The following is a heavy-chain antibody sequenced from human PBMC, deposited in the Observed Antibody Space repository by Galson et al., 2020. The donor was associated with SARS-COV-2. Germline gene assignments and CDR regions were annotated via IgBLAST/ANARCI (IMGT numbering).Heavy chain of an antibody. Sequence: ASVKVSCKASGYTFTSYGISWVRQAPGQGLEWMGWISAYNGNTNYAQKLQGRVTMTTDTSTSTAYMELRSLRSDDTAVYYCAREARAGMGYCGGDCYPDYWGQGTLVTVSS. CDR3: AREARAGMGYCGGDCYPDY. J-gene: IGHJ4*02. D-gene: IGHD2-21*02. CDR1: GYTFTSYG. V-gene: IGHV1-18*04. CDR2: ISAYNGNT.